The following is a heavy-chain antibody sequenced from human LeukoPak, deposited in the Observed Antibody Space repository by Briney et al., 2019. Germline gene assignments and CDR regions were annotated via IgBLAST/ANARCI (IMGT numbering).Heavy chain of an antibody. Sequence: SETLSLTCVVYGGSFSGYYWSWIRQPPGKGLEWTGEINHSGGTNYNPSLKSRVIISADTSKNQFSLKLYSVTAADTAVYYCVRGLYCTSTNCYKDYWGQGTLVTVSP. CDR3: VRGLYCTSTNCYKDY. CDR1: GGSFSGYY. J-gene: IGHJ4*02. V-gene: IGHV4-34*01. CDR2: INHSGGT. D-gene: IGHD2-2*02.